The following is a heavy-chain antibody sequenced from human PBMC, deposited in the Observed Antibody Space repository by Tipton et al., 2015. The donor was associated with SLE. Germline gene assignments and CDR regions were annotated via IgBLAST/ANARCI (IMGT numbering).Heavy chain of an antibody. CDR2: IHYIGST. CDR3: ARGYYDFWSGSFDY. Sequence: TLSLTCTVSGGSITNYYWSWIRQPPGKGPESIGYIHYIGSTNYNPSLKSRLTIPVDTSKNQFSLKLSSVTAADTAVYYCARGYYDFWSGSFDYWGQGTLVTVSS. CDR1: GGSITNYY. D-gene: IGHD3-3*01. V-gene: IGHV4-59*08. J-gene: IGHJ4*02.